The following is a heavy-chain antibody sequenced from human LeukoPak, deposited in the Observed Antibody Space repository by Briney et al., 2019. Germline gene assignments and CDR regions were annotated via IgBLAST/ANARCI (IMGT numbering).Heavy chain of an antibody. CDR2: IYTSGST. Sequence: SETLSLTCTVSGVSISGYYWSWIRQPAGKGLEWIGRIYTSGSTNYNPSLKSRVTMSVDTSKKQFSLKLSSVTAADTAVYWCARDEGSTSYNWFAPWGQGTLVTVSS. V-gene: IGHV4-4*07. CDR1: GVSISGYY. D-gene: IGHD2-2*01. CDR3: ARDEGSTSYNWFAP. J-gene: IGHJ5*02.